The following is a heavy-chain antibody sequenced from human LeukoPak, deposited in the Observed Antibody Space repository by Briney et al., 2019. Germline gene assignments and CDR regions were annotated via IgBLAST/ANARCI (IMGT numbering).Heavy chain of an antibody. CDR1: GYTFTGYY. D-gene: IGHD3-22*01. CDR2: INPNSGGT. CDR3: ARMHYYDSSGDNWFDP. J-gene: IGHJ5*02. V-gene: IGHV1-2*02. Sequence: ASVKVSCKASGYTFTGYYIHWVRQAPGQGLEWMGWINPNSGGTNYAQKFQGRVTMTRDTSISTAYMELSSLRSEDTAVYYCARMHYYDSSGDNWFDPWGQGTLVTVSS.